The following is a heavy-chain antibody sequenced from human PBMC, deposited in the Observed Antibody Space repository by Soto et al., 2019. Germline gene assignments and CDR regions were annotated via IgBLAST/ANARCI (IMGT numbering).Heavy chain of an antibody. CDR3: ARHGHIAAAGTWPPNNGFDP. D-gene: IGHD6-13*01. CDR2: IDPSDSYT. V-gene: IGHV5-10-1*01. CDR1: GYSSTSYW. Sequence: GESLKISCKGSGYSSTSYWISWVRQMPGKGLEWMGRIDPSDSYTNYSPSFQGHVTISADKSISTAYLQWSSLKASDTAMYYCARHGHIAAAGTWPPNNGFDPWGQGTLVTVSS. J-gene: IGHJ5*02.